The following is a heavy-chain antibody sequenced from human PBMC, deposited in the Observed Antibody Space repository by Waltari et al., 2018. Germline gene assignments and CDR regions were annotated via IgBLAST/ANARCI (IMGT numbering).Heavy chain of an antibody. CDR1: GFTFSRYA. V-gene: IGHV3-23*01. CDR2: ISDNSGST. D-gene: IGHD1-1*01. CDR3: AKSGDNYVVYFDS. J-gene: IGHJ4*02. Sequence: EVRLLESGGGSVPPGGSLRLSCVGSGFTFSRYAMSWVRQAPGKGLEWVSGISDNSGSTYYADSVKGRFTISRDNFKNTLFLDLNSLRAEDTAAYYCAKSGDNYVVYFDSWGQGSLVSVSS.